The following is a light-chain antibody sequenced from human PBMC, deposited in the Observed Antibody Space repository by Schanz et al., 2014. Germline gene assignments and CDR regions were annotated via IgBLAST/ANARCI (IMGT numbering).Light chain of an antibody. J-gene: IGKJ4*01. V-gene: IGKV1-5*01. CDR1: QSISSW. Sequence: DIQVIQSPSTLSASVGDRVTITCRASQSISSWLAWYQQKPGKAPKLLIYDASSLESGVPSRFSGSGSGTEFTLTISSLQPDDFATYYCQKYNNNPLTFGGGTKVEIK. CDR3: QKYNNNPLT. CDR2: DAS.